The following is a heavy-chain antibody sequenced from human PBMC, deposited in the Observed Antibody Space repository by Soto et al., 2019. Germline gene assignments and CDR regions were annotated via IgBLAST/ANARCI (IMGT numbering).Heavy chain of an antibody. D-gene: IGHD6-19*01. J-gene: IGHJ4*02. CDR3: ARGSYRAVAGIDYFDY. CDR2: IIPIFGTA. V-gene: IGHV1-69*13. CDR1: GGTFSSYA. Sequence: GASVKVSCKASGGTFSSYAISWVRQAPGQGLEWMGGIIPIFGTANYAQKFQGRVTITADESTSTAYMELSSLRSEDTSVYYCARGSYRAVAGIDYFDYWGQGTLVIVAS.